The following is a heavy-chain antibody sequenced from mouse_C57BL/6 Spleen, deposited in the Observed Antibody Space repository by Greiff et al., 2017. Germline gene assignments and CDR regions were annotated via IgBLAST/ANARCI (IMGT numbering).Heavy chain of an antibody. D-gene: IGHD2-3*01. CDR2: IYPGSGST. V-gene: IGHV1-55*01. CDR3: AREGYYPSYPDAMDY. J-gene: IGHJ4*01. CDR1: GYTFTSYW. Sequence: QVQLQQPGAELVRPGASVKMSCKASGYTFTSYWITWVKQRPGQGLEWIGEIYPGSGSTNYNEKFKSKATLTVDTSSSTAYMQLSSLTSEDSAVYYCAREGYYPSYPDAMDYWGQGTSVTVSS.